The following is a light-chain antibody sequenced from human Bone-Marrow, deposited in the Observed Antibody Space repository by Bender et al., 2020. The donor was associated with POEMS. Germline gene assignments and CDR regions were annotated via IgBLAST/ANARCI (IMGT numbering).Light chain of an antibody. CDR2: SNY. CDR3: SSWDDSLSGWV. Sequence: QSVLTQPPSASGTPGQSVIISCSGTDSNFEGNHVNWYQHLPGSAPRLVVYSNYQRPSGVPARFSGSKSGTSASLAISDIQSEDEGDYYCSSWDDSLSGWVFGGGTKLTVL. CDR1: DSNFEGNH. J-gene: IGLJ3*02. V-gene: IGLV1-44*01.